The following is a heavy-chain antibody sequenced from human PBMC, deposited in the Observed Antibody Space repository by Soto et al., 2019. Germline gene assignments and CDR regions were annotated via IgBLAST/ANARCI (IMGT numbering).Heavy chain of an antibody. CDR1: GDSVSSNSAS. Sequence: PSQTLSLPCAISGDSVSSNSASWNLIRQSPSRGLEWLGRTYYRSKWYKEYAASVKSRITINPDTSKNQFSLQLNSVSPEDTAVYYCARTVGWLDPWGQGSLVTFYS. V-gene: IGHV6-1*01. CDR3: ARTVGWLDP. D-gene: IGHD1-26*01. CDR2: TYYRSKWYK. J-gene: IGHJ5*02.